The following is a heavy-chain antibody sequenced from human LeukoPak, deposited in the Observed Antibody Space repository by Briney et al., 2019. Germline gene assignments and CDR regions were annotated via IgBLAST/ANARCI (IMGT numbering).Heavy chain of an antibody. CDR3: ARDVAGGATNYFAY. D-gene: IGHD1-26*01. CDR1: GFTVSRNY. V-gene: IGHV3-53*01. J-gene: IGHJ4*02. CDR2: IYSADSA. Sequence: GGSLRLSCAASGFTVSRNYMSWVRQAPGKGLEWVSVIYSADSAYYADSVRGRFTISRDNSKNTLYLQMNSLRADDTAVYYCARDVAGGATNYFAYWAQGTLVNVSS.